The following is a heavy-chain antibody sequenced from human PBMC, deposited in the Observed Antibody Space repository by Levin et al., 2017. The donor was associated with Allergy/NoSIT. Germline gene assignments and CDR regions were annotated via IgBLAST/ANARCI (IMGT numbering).Heavy chain of an antibody. Sequence: PGGSLRLSCAASGFTFSSYGMHWVRQAPGKGLEWVAVISYDGSNKYYADSVKGRFTISRDNSKNTLYLQMNSLRAEDTAVYYCAKDTGGATFSGMDVWGQGTTVTVSS. CDR1: GFTFSSYG. V-gene: IGHV3-30*18. D-gene: IGHD1-26*01. CDR2: ISYDGSNK. CDR3: AKDTGGATFSGMDV. J-gene: IGHJ6*02.